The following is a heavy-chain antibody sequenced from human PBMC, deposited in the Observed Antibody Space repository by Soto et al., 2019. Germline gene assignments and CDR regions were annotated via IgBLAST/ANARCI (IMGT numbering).Heavy chain of an antibody. V-gene: IGHV3-23*01. D-gene: IGHD1-7*01. CDR2: ISGSGGST. CDR1: GFTFSSYA. Sequence: PGGSLRLSCAASGFTFSSYAMSWVRQAPGKGLEWVSAISGSGGSTYYADSVKGRFTISRDNSKNTLYLQMNSLRAEDTAVYYCAKDGYNWNSPQSFDYWGQGTLVTVSS. CDR3: AKDGYNWNSPQSFDY. J-gene: IGHJ4*01.